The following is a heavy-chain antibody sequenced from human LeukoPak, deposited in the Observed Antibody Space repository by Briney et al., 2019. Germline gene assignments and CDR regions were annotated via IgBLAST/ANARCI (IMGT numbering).Heavy chain of an antibody. V-gene: IGHV3-23*01. J-gene: IGHJ6*04. Sequence: GGSLRLSCAASGFTFSSYAMSWVRQAPGKGLEWVSAISGSGGSTYYADSVKGRFTISRDNSKNTLYLQMNSLRAEDTAVYYCAPRDIVVLPAARYGRDVWGKGTRVTVPS. D-gene: IGHD2-2*01. CDR1: GFTFSSYA. CDR2: ISGSGGST. CDR3: APRDIVVLPAARYGRDV.